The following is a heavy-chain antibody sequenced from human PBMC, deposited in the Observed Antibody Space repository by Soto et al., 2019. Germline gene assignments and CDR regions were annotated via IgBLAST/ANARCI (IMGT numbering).Heavy chain of an antibody. Sequence: PVGSLRLSCAASGFTFSRYSMNWVRQAPGKGLEWVSSISSSSSYIYYADSVKGRFTISRDNAKNSLYLQMNSLRAEDTAVYYCGLSAAGTFGFDYWGQGTLVTVSS. CDR1: GFTFSRYS. V-gene: IGHV3-21*01. CDR2: ISSSSSYI. CDR3: GLSAAGTFGFDY. D-gene: IGHD6-13*01. J-gene: IGHJ4*02.